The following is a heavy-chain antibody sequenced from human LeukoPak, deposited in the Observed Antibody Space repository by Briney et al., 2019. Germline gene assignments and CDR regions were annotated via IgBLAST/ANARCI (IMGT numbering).Heavy chain of an antibody. CDR3: ARDHDY. V-gene: IGHV3-7*05. J-gene: IGHJ4*02. Sequence: GGSLTLSCTASGFTFATYWMSWVRQAPGKGLEWVANIKQDGSDKYYVDSVKGRFTISRDNAKNSLYLQMNSLRAEDTAVYYCARDHDYWGPGTLVSVSS. CDR2: IKQDGSDK. CDR1: GFTFATYW.